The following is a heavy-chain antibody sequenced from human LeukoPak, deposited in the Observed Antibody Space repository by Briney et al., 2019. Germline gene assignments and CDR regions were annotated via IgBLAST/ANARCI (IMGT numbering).Heavy chain of an antibody. D-gene: IGHD3-3*01. J-gene: IGHJ4*02. CDR2: IRSKAYGGTT. CDR3: TRGTIFGVVPEFDY. V-gene: IGHV3-49*04. CDR1: GFTFGDYA. Sequence: GGSLRLSCTASGFTFGDYAMSWVRQAPGKGLEWVGFIRSKAYGGTTEYAASVKGRFTISRDDSKIIAHLQMNSLKTEDTAVYYCTRGTIFGVVPEFDYWGQGTLVTVSS.